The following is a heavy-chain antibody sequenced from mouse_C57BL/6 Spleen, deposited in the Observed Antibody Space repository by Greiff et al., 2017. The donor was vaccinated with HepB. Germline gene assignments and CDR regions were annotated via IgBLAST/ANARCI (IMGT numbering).Heavy chain of an antibody. Sequence: QVQLKESGAELARPGASVKLSCKASGYTFTSYGISWVKQRTGQGLEWIGEIYPRSGNTYYNEKFKGKATLTADKSSSTAYMELRSLTSEDSAVYFCARGKDDYDGRWGQGTSVTVSS. D-gene: IGHD2-4*01. V-gene: IGHV1-81*01. J-gene: IGHJ4*01. CDR2: IYPRSGNT. CDR1: GYTFTSYG. CDR3: ARGKDDYDGR.